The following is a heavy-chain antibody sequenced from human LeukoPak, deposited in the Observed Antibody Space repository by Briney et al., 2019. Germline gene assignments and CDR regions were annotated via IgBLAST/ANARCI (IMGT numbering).Heavy chain of an antibody. CDR2: FDPEDGET. J-gene: IGHJ4*02. CDR1: GYTLTELS. V-gene: IGHV1-24*01. Sequence: ASVKVSCKVSGYTLTELSMHWVRQAPGQGLEWMGGFDPEDGETIYAQKFQGRVTMTEDTSTDTAYMELSSLRSEDTAVYYCATARRGYSGYDPPPRDYWGQGTLVTLSS. D-gene: IGHD5-12*01. CDR3: ATARRGYSGYDPPPRDY.